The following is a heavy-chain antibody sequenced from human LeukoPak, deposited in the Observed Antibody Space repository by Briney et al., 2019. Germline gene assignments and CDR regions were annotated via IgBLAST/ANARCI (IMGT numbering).Heavy chain of an antibody. J-gene: IGHJ4*02. Sequence: SETLSLTCTVSGGSISSGSYYWSWIRQPAGKGLEWIGRIYISGSTHYNPSLKRRVTISVDTSKNQFSLNLSSVTAADTAVYYCARRPRRWLQSFDYWGQGTLVTVSS. V-gene: IGHV4-61*02. D-gene: IGHD5-24*01. CDR3: ARRPRRWLQSFDY. CDR2: IYISGST. CDR1: GGSISSGSYY.